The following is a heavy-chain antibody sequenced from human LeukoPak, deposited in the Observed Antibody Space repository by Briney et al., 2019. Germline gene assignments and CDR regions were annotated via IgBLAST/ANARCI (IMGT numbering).Heavy chain of an antibody. D-gene: IGHD1-14*01. V-gene: IGHV3-7*01. CDR3: AGNLGY. J-gene: IGHJ4*02. CDR1: GYTFSSYS. Sequence: PGGSLRLSCAASGYTFSSYSMSWVRQAPGKGLEWVANIKRDGSEKYYVDSVKGRFTISRDNAKNSLYLQMDSLRAEDTAVYYCAGNLGYWGQGTLVTVSS. CDR2: IKRDGSEK.